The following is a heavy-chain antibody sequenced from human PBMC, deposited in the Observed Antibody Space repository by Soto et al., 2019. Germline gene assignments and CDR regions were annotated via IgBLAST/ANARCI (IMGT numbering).Heavy chain of an antibody. CDR2: INHSGST. V-gene: IGHV4-34*01. CDR1: GGSFSGYY. CDR3: ARLYSSSWYIDY. J-gene: IGHJ4*02. Sequence: SETLSLTCAVYGGSFSGYYWSWIRQPPGKGLEWIGEINHSGSTNYNPSLKSRVTISVDTSKNQFSLKLSSVTAADTAVYYCARLYSSSWYIDYWGQGTLVTVSS. D-gene: IGHD6-13*01.